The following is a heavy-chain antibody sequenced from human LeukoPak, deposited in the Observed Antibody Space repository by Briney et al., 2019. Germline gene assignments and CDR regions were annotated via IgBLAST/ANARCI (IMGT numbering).Heavy chain of an antibody. CDR2: TNPHSGGT. V-gene: IGHV1-2*02. CDR1: GYTFTAYY. D-gene: IGHD2-2*01. J-gene: IGHJ4*02. CDR3: ARAYCSSTSCYVFDY. Sequence: ASVKVSCKASGYTFTAYYMHWVRQAPGQGLEWMGWTNPHSGGTNYAQKFQGRVTMTRDTSISTAYMELCRLRSDDTAVYYCARAYCSSTSCYVFDYWGQGTLVTVSS.